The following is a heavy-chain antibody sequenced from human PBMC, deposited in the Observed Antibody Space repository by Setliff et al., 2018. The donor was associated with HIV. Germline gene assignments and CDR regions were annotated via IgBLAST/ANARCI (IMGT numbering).Heavy chain of an antibody. CDR3: ARDQPQDYDSLTGYYTGRYFDY. CDR2: IHTSGRT. CDR1: GGSISTNNW. V-gene: IGHV4-4*02. Sequence: PSETLSLTCAVSGGSISTNNWWTWVRQSPGKGLEWIGHIHTSGRTYYNPSLKSRVTISVDTSKNQFSLKLTSVTAADTAVYYCARDQPQDYDSLTGYYTGRYFDYWGRGTLVTVSS. J-gene: IGHJ4*02. D-gene: IGHD3-9*01.